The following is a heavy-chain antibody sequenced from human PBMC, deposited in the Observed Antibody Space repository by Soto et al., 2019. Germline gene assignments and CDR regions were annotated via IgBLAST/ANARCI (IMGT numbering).Heavy chain of an antibody. V-gene: IGHV1-3*01. D-gene: IGHD4-4*01. J-gene: IGHJ6*02. CDR2: INAGNGNT. CDR1: GYTFTSYA. Sequence: GGSLRLSYAASGYTFTSYAMHWVRQAPGQRLEWMGWINAGNGNTKYSQKFQGRVTITRDTSASTAYMGLSSLRSEDTAVYYCASSYSNYALIDYYYYGMDVWGQGTTVTVSS. CDR3: ASSYSNYALIDYYYYGMDV.